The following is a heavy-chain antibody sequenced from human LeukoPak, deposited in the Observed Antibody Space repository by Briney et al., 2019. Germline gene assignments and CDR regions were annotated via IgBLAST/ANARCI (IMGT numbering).Heavy chain of an antibody. CDR1: GFTFSSYS. CDR2: ISSSSSYI. D-gene: IGHD3-16*01. J-gene: IGHJ6*02. CDR3: ARGWGYYYYYGMDV. Sequence: GGSLRLSCAASGFTFSSYSMNWVRQAPGKGLEWVSSISSSSSYIYYADSVKGRFTISRDNAKNSLYLQMNSLRAEDTAVYYCARGWGYYYYYGMDVWGQGTTVTVSS. V-gene: IGHV3-21*01.